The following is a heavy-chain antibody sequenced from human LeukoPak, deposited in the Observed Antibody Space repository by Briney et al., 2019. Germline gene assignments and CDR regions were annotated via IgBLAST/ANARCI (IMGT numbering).Heavy chain of an antibody. CDR3: ARQVIVPAATLRFDP. Sequence: SETLSLTCTVSGGSISSGDYYWSWIRQPPGKGLEWIGYIYYSGSTYYNPSLKSRVTISVDTSKNQFSLKLSSVTAADTAVYYCARQVIVPAATLRFDPWGQGTLVTVSS. V-gene: IGHV4-30-4*08. D-gene: IGHD2-2*01. CDR1: GGSISSGDYY. J-gene: IGHJ5*02. CDR2: IYYSGST.